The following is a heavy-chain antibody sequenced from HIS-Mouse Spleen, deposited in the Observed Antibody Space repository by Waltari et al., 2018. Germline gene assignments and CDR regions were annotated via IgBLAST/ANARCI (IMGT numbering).Heavy chain of an antibody. CDR2: INHSGST. Sequence: QVQLQQWGAGLLKPSETLSLTCAVYGGSFSGYYWSWIRQPPGKGLEWIGEINHSGSTNDNPSLKSRVTRSVDTAKNQFSLKLSSVTAADTAVYYCARVGYSSGWYDYWGQGTLVTVSS. V-gene: IGHV4-34*01. CDR1: GGSFSGYY. J-gene: IGHJ4*02. CDR3: ARVGYSSGWYDY. D-gene: IGHD6-19*01.